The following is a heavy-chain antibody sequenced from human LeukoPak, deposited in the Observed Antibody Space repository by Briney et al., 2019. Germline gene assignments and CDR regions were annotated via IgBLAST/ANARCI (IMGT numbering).Heavy chain of an antibody. CDR2: INPNSGGT. CDR3: ARAGVRFGEPFDP. Sequence: WASVKVSCKASGYTFTGYYMHWVRQAPGQGLEWMGWINPNSGGTNYAQKFQGGVTMTRETSISTAYMELSRLRSDDTAGYYCARAGVRFGEPFDPWGQGNLVPVSS. CDR1: GYTFTGYY. V-gene: IGHV1-2*02. D-gene: IGHD3-10*01. J-gene: IGHJ5*02.